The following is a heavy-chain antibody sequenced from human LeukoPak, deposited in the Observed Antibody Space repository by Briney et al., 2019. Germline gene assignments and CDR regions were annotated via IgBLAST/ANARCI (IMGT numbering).Heavy chain of an antibody. J-gene: IGHJ6*03. CDR3: ARGHYVATVLGYYYYMDV. D-gene: IGHD5-12*01. Sequence: PSETLSLTCTVSGGSISSSSYYWGWIRQPPGKGLEWIGSIYYSGSTYYNPSLKSRVTISVDTSKNQFSLKLSSVTAADTAVYYCARGHYVATVLGYYYYMDVWGKGTTVTVSS. CDR1: GGSISSSSYY. CDR2: IYYSGST. V-gene: IGHV4-39*01.